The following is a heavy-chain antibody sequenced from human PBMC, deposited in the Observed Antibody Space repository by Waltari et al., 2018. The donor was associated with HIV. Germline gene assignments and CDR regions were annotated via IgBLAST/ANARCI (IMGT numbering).Heavy chain of an antibody. CDR2: IDPEDGET. CDR3: ASLAAAGYFDA. J-gene: IGHJ4*02. Sequence: EVHLVQSGPEVMKPGATLKISRRVSGYTFTAHYIHWVQEAPGKGLEWMGLIDPEDGETEYAEKFQGRLTITADTSLDTVYMELTSLRSDDAAVYYCASLAAAGYFDAWGQGTLLTVSS. CDR1: GYTFTAHY. V-gene: IGHV1-69-2*01. D-gene: IGHD6-13*01.